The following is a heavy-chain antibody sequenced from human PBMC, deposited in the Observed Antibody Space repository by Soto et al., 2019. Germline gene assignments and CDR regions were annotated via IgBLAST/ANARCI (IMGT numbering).Heavy chain of an antibody. Sequence: ASVKVSCKASVYTFTSYGISWVRQAPGQGLEWMGWNNAYIANTNYAKKLQGRVTMTTDTSTNTAYMELKSLRSDDTAVYYGARNSSDFYGWLDPRAQGTLVTVSS. CDR3: ARNSSDFYGWLDP. J-gene: IGHJ5*02. CDR1: VYTFTSYG. D-gene: IGHD3-22*01. CDR2: NNAYIANT. V-gene: IGHV1-18*01.